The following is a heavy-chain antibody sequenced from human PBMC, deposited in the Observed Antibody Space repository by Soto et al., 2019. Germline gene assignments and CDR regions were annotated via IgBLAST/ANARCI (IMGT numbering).Heavy chain of an antibody. V-gene: IGHV4-59*08. J-gene: IGHJ4*02. D-gene: IGHD3-16*01. Sequence: PSETLSLTCVVSGGSIRNYYWSWIRQPPGKGLEWIGYINYSGTTNYNPSLKSRVTISVDTSKNQFSLKLSSVTAADTAVYYCASRRGLRSAFFDYWGQRTLVTVSS. CDR1: GGSIRNYY. CDR2: INYSGTT. CDR3: ASRRGLRSAFFDY.